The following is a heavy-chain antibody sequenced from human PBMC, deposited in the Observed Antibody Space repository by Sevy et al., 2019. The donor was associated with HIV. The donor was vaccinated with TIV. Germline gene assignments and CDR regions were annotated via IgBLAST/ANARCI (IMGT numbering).Heavy chain of an antibody. D-gene: IGHD5-12*01. CDR1: GGTFSSYA. CDR2: IFPIFGTA. Sequence: ASGKVSCKASGGTFSSYAISWVRQAPGQGLEWMGGIFPIFGTANYAQKFQGRVTITADESTSTAYMELSSLRSEDTAVYYCARTRWLQSAPDYWGQGTLVTVSS. CDR3: ARTRWLQSAPDY. V-gene: IGHV1-69*13. J-gene: IGHJ4*02.